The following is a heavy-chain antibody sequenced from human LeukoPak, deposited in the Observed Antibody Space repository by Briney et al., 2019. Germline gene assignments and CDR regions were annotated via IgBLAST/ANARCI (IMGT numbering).Heavy chain of an antibody. V-gene: IGHV4-4*07. CDR3: ARHAGYDSSGYDWFDP. J-gene: IGHJ5*02. CDR2: IYTSGST. CDR1: GGSISSYY. Sequence: SSETLSLTCTVSGGSISSYYWSWIRQPAGKGLEWIGRIYTSGSTNYNPSLKSRVTMSVDTSKNQFSLNLSSVTASDTAVYYCARHAGYDSSGYDWFDPWGQGTLVTVSS. D-gene: IGHD3-22*01.